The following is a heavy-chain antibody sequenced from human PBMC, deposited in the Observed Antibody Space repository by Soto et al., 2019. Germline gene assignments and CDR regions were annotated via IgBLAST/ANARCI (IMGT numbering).Heavy chain of an antibody. CDR2: IIPIFGTA. D-gene: IGHD4-4*01. J-gene: IGHJ5*02. V-gene: IGHV1-69*13. CDR3: ARGPYSNYFNNWFDP. Sequence: GASVKVSCKASGGTFSSYAISWVRQAPGQGLEWMGGIIPIFGTANYAQKFQGRVTITADESTSTAYMELSSLRSEDTAVYYCARGPYSNYFNNWFDPWGQGTLVTVSS. CDR1: GGTFSSYA.